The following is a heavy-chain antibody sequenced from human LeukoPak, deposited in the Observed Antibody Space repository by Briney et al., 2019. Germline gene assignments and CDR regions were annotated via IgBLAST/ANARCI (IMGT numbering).Heavy chain of an antibody. J-gene: IGHJ6*03. CDR1: GGTFSSYA. Sequence: SVKVSCKASGGTFSSYAISWARQAPGQGLEWMGGIIPIFGTANYAQKFQGRVTITTDESTSTAYMELSSLRSEDTAVYYCARGGAAAGRGTYYYYYMDVWGKGTTVTVSS. CDR2: IIPIFGTA. CDR3: ARGGAAAGRGTYYYYYMDV. D-gene: IGHD6-13*01. V-gene: IGHV1-69*05.